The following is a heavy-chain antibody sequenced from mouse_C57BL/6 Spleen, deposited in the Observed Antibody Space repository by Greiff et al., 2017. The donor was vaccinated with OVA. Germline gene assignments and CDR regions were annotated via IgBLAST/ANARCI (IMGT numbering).Heavy chain of an antibody. D-gene: IGHD2-14*01. V-gene: IGHV1-26*01. J-gene: IGHJ4*01. CDR3: AREGGTREVMDD. CDR1: GYTFTDYY. Sequence: EVQLQQSGPELVKPGASVKISCKASGYTFTDYYMNWVKQSHGKSLEWIGDINPNNGGTSYNQKFKGKATLTVDKSSSSAYMELRSLTSEDAAVYYCAREGGTREVMDDWGQGTSVTVSS. CDR2: INPNNGGT.